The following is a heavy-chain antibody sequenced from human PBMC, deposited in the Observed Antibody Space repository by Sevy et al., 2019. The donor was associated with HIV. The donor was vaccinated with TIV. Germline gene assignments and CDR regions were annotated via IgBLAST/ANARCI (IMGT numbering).Heavy chain of an antibody. CDR3: ARRPDFGRVILTGVMDV. CDR1: GFTFSTYA. CDR2: ISDSGVST. J-gene: IGHJ6*02. D-gene: IGHD3-3*01. V-gene: IGHV3-23*01. Sequence: GGSLRLSCAASGFTFSTYAMSWVRQTPGKGLLWVSVISDSGVSTYYADSVQGRFTISRDNSKNTMYLQMNSLRAEDTAVYYCARRPDFGRVILTGVMDVWGQGTTVTVSS.